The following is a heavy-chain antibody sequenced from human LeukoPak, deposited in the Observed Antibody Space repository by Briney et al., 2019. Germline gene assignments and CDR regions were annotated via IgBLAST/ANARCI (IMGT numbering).Heavy chain of an antibody. J-gene: IGHJ4*02. CDR3: ARRQGYCSGGSCFSLDY. CDR1: GFIFSNYE. D-gene: IGHD2-15*01. CDR2: INSSANTI. V-gene: IGHV3-48*03. Sequence: GGSLRLSCGASGFIFSNYEMNWVRQAPGKGLEWISYINSSANTIYYRDSVKGRFTISRDNAKNSLYLQMNSLRAEDTAVYYCARRQGYCSGGSCFSLDYWGQGTLVTVSS.